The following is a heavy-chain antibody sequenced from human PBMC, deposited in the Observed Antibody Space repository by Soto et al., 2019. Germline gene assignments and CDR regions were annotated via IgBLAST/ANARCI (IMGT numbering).Heavy chain of an antibody. V-gene: IGHV4-31*03. D-gene: IGHD3-3*01. Sequence: QVQLQESGPGLVKPSQTLSLTCTVSGGSISSGGYYWSWIRQHPGKGLEWIGYIYYSGSTYYNPSLKSRVTISVDTSKNQFSLKLSSVTAADTAVYYCARGDFWSGPPDPYSSYMDVWGKGTTVTVSS. J-gene: IGHJ6*03. CDR2: IYYSGST. CDR3: ARGDFWSGPPDPYSSYMDV. CDR1: GGSISSGGYY.